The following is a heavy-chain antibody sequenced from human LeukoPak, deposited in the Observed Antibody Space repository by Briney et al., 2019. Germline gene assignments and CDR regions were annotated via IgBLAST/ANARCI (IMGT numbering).Heavy chain of an antibody. CDR1: GFIFSTYS. D-gene: IGHD6-19*01. CDR2: ISSSSSYI. V-gene: IGHV3-21*01. CDR3: ARDLSFDSSGWSAHFDY. Sequence: PGGSLRLSCAASGFIFSTYSMNWVRQAPGKGLEWVSSISSSSSYIYYADSVKGRFTISRDNAKNSLYLQMNSLRAEDTAVYYCARDLSFDSSGWSAHFDYWGQGTLVTVSS. J-gene: IGHJ4*02.